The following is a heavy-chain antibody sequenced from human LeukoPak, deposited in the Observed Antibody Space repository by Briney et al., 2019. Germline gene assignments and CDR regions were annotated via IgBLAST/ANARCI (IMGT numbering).Heavy chain of an antibody. J-gene: IGHJ4*02. Sequence: GGSLRLSCEASGFTFSSYAMSWVRQAPGKGLEWVSAISGSGGSTYYADSVKGRFTISRDNSKNTLYLQMNSLRAEDTAVYYCAKDLSQWLVPHYFDYWGQGTLVTVSS. D-gene: IGHD6-19*01. CDR2: ISGSGGST. V-gene: IGHV3-23*01. CDR1: GFTFSSYA. CDR3: AKDLSQWLVPHYFDY.